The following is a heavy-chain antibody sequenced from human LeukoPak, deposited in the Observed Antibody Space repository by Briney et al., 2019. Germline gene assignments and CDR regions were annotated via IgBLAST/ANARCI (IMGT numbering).Heavy chain of an antibody. CDR2: ISYDGSNK. J-gene: IGHJ4*02. D-gene: IGHD6-25*01. Sequence: GGSLRLSCAASGFTFSGYALHWVRQAPGKGLEWVAVISYDGSNKYYADSVKGRFTISRDNSENTLYLQMNSLRAEDTAVYYCVRVGATGRIPAGIQSAPYLDYGARGPLVTVPS. CDR3: VRVGATGRIPAGIQSAPYLDY. CDR1: GFTFSGYA. V-gene: IGHV3-30*04.